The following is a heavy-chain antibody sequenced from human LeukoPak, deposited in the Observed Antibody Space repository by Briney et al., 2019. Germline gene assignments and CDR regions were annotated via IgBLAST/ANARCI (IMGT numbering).Heavy chain of an antibody. D-gene: IGHD1-26*01. CDR3: ARGSGTAPFYYYYGMDV. Sequence: SETLSLTCTVSGGSISSGGYYWSWIRQHPGKGLEWIGYIYYSGSTYYNPSLKSRVIISVDTSKNQFSLKLSSVTAADTAVYYCARGSGTAPFYYYYGMDVWGQGTTVTVSS. CDR1: GGSISSGGYY. V-gene: IGHV4-31*03. CDR2: IYYSGST. J-gene: IGHJ6*02.